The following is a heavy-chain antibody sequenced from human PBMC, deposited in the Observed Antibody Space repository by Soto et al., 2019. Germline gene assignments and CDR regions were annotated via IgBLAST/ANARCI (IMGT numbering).Heavy chain of an antibody. CDR1: GYSFTSYW. D-gene: IGHD6-13*01. Sequence: GESLKISCKGSGYSFTSYWIGWVRQMPGKGLEWMGIIYPGDSDTRYSPSFQGQVTISADKSISTAYLQWSSLKASDTAMYYCARTSAAGKNYNGMDVWGQGTTVTVYS. V-gene: IGHV5-51*01. CDR2: IYPGDSDT. J-gene: IGHJ6*02. CDR3: ARTSAAGKNYNGMDV.